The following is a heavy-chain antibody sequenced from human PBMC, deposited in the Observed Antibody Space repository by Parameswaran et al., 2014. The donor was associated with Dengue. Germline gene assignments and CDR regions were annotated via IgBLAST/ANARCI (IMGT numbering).Heavy chain of an antibody. V-gene: IGHV3-53*01. CDR2: IYSGGSA. Sequence: RWIRQPPGKGLEWVSVIYSGGSAYYADSVKGRFTISRDNSKNTLYLQMNSLRAEDTAVYYCARDRRVVLYCSGGSCYFYYYGMDVWGQGTTVTVSS. J-gene: IGHJ6*02. D-gene: IGHD2-15*01. CDR3: ARDRRVVLYCSGGSCYFYYYGMDV.